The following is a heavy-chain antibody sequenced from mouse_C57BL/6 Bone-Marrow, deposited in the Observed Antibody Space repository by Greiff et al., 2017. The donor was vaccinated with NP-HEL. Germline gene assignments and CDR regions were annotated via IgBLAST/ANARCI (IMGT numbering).Heavy chain of an antibody. D-gene: IGHD2-5*01. Sequence: QVQLQQPGAELVKPGASVKVSCKASGYTFTSYWMHWVKQRPGQGLEWIGRIHPSDSDTNYNQKFKGKATLTVDKSSSTAYMQLSSLTSEDSAVYYCAMDYYRNYPAWFAYWGQGTLVTVSA. CDR1: GYTFTSYW. J-gene: IGHJ3*01. CDR3: AMDYYRNYPAWFAY. V-gene: IGHV1-74*01. CDR2: IHPSDSDT.